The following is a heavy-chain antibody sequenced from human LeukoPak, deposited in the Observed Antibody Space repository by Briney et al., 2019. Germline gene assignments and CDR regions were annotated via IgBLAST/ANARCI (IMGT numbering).Heavy chain of an antibody. CDR2: IYYSGST. Sequence: SETLSLTCTVSGGSISSSSYYWGWIRQPPGKGLEWIGGIYYSGSTYYNPSLKSRVTISVDTSKNQFSLKLSSVTAADTAVYYCARDRVGATTFDYWGQGTLVTVSS. V-gene: IGHV4-39*07. D-gene: IGHD1-26*01. CDR3: ARDRVGATTFDY. CDR1: GGSISSSSYY. J-gene: IGHJ4*02.